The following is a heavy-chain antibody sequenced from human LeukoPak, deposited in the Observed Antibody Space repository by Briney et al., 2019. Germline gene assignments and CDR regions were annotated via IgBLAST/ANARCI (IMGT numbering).Heavy chain of an antibody. Sequence: ASVKVSCKASGYTFTDYYIHWVRQAPGQGLGWMGWVNPNGGGTKYAQEFQGSVTMTRDTSSTTAYMELSRLRSDDTAVYHCVRGYNSGFDYWGQGTLVTVPS. V-gene: IGHV1-2*02. CDR3: VRGYNSGFDY. J-gene: IGHJ4*02. D-gene: IGHD5-24*01. CDR1: GYTFTDYY. CDR2: VNPNGGGT.